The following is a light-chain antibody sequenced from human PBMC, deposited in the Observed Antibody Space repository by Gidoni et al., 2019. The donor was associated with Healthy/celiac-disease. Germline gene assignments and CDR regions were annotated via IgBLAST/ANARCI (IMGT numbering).Light chain of an antibody. CDR2: KAS. CDR3: QQYNSYPWT. CDR1: QSISSW. J-gene: IGKJ2*01. V-gene: IGKV1-5*03. Sequence: DIQMTQSPSTLSASVGDRITITCRASQSISSWLAWYQQKPGKATKILIYKASSLESGVPSRFSGSGSGTEFTLTISSLQPDDFSTYYCQQYNSYPWTFGQGTKLEIK.